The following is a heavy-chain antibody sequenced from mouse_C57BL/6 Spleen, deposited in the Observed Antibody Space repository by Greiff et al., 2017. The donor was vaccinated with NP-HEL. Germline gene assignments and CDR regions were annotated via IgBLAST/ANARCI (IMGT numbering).Heavy chain of an antibody. V-gene: IGHV1-9*01. D-gene: IGHD1-1*01. J-gene: IGHJ3*01. CDR2: ILPGSGST. CDR1: GYTFTGYW. Sequence: QVQLQQSGAELMKPGASVKLSCKATGYTFTGYWIAWVKQRPGHGLEWIGEILPGSGSTTYNEKFKGKATFTADTSSNTAYMQLSSLTTEDSAIYYCANTYYYGSSYGYWGQGTLVTVSA. CDR3: ANTYYYGSSYGY.